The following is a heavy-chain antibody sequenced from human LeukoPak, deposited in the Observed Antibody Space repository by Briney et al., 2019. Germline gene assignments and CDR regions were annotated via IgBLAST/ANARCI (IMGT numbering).Heavy chain of an antibody. J-gene: IGHJ4*02. V-gene: IGHV3-21*01. CDR2: ISSSSSYI. CDR1: GFTFSSFW. CDR3: AKDYRVAAPNFLLDY. Sequence: GGSLRLSCAASGFTFSSFWMNWVRQAPGKGLEWVSSISSSSSYIYYADSVKGRFTISRDNAKNSLYLQMNSLRAEDTAVYYCAKDYRVAAPNFLLDYWGQGTLVTVSS. D-gene: IGHD6-19*01.